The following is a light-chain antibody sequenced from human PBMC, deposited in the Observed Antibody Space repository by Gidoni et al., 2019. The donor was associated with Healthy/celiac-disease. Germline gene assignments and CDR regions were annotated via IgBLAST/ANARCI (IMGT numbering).Light chain of an antibody. Sequence: ETVLTQSPCTLSLSPGERATLSCRASQSVSSSYLHWYQQKPGQAPRLLIYGASSRATGIPDRFSGSGSGTDFTLTISRLEPEDFAVYYCQQYGSSPFGGGTKVEIK. V-gene: IGKV3-20*01. CDR3: QQYGSSP. CDR2: GAS. J-gene: IGKJ4*01. CDR1: QSVSSSY.